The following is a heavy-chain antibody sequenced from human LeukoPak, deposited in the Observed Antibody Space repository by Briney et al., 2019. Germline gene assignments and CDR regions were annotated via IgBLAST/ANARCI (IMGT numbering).Heavy chain of an antibody. Sequence: GASVKVSCKASGYTFTSYYMHWVRQAPGQGLEWMGIINPSGGSTSYAQKFQGRVTMTRDTSTSTVYMELSSLRSEDTAVYYCATDSRYCSGGSCYLRYYYYGMDVWGQGTTVTVSS. CDR1: GYTFTSYY. D-gene: IGHD2-15*01. CDR2: INPSGGST. J-gene: IGHJ6*02. CDR3: ATDSRYCSGGSCYLRYYYYGMDV. V-gene: IGHV1-46*01.